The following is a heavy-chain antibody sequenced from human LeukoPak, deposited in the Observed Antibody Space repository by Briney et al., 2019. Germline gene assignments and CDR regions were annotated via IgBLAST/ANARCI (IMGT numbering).Heavy chain of an antibody. J-gene: IGHJ5*02. CDR2: IRSKANSYAT. D-gene: IGHD6-19*01. Sequence: GGSLRLSCAASGFTFSGSAMHWVRQASGKGLEWVGRIRSKANSYATAYAASVKGRFTISRDDSKNTAYLQMNSLKTEDAAVYYCTVAVAGKFDPWGQGTLVTVSS. CDR1: GFTFSGSA. V-gene: IGHV3-73*01. CDR3: TVAVAGKFDP.